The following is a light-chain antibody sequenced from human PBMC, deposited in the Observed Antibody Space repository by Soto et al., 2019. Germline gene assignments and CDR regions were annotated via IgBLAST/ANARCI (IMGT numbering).Light chain of an antibody. CDR1: QSVSSY. Sequence: EIVLTQSPATLSLSPGERVTLSCRASQSVSSYFAWYQQKSGLAPRLLIYDASTRAAGIPARFSGSGSGTDFTLTISTLEPDDCAVYYCQQRSDWPLTFGRETKVHIK. V-gene: IGKV3-11*01. CDR2: DAS. CDR3: QQRSDWPLT. J-gene: IGKJ4*01.